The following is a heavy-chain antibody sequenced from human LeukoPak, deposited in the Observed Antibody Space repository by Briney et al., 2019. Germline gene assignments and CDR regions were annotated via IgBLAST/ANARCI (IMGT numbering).Heavy chain of an antibody. Sequence: PSDTLSLTCAVYCRSFSCYYWSWIRQPPGKGLDWIGEINHSGSTNYNSSLKRRVTISVDTSKDKFSLKLSSVTAADTAVYYCAREGSYGYLNFLDYWGQGTLVTVSS. J-gene: IGHJ4*02. CDR3: AREGSYGYLNFLDY. D-gene: IGHD5-18*01. CDR1: CRSFSCYY. V-gene: IGHV4-34*01. CDR2: INHSGST.